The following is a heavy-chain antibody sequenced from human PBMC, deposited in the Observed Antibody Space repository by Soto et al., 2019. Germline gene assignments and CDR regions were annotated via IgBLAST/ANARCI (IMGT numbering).Heavy chain of an antibody. V-gene: IGHV1-8*01. D-gene: IGHD3-10*01. CDR3: XXXSRKGSAIDFDY. CDR2: VNPNNGDT. J-gene: IGHJ4*02. CDR1: GYTFSNYD. Sequence: QVQLVQSGAELKKPGASVKVSCKASGYTFSNYDMNWVRQATGQGPEWIGWVNPNNGDTGYAQKFQGRVTLTTDISTTTAYMELTSLRSEXXXXXXXXXXSRKGSAIDFDYWGQGTLITVSS.